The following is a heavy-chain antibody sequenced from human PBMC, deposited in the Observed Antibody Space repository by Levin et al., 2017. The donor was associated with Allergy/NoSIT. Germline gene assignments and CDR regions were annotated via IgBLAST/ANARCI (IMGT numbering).Heavy chain of an antibody. CDR2: ISSSGSTI. J-gene: IGHJ6*02. V-gene: IGHV3-48*03. D-gene: IGHD2-2*01. CDR1: GFTFSSYE. Sequence: GESLKISCAASGFTFSSYEMNWVRQAPGKGLEWVSYISSSGSTIYYADSVKGRFTISRDNAKNSLYLQMNSLRAEDTAVYYCAKVWGCSSTSCLVYYGMDVWGQGTTVTVSS. CDR3: AKVWGCSSTSCLVYYGMDV.